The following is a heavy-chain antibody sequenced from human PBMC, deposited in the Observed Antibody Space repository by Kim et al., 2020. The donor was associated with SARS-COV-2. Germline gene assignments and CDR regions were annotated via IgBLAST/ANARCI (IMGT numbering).Heavy chain of an antibody. V-gene: IGHV4-4*07. J-gene: IGHJ3*02. Sequence: SLKSRVPISVDTSKNPFSLKLSSVTAADTAVYYCARGSPPFIQHEGAFDIWGQGTMVTVSS. CDR3: ARGSPPFIQHEGAFDI. D-gene: IGHD1-1*01.